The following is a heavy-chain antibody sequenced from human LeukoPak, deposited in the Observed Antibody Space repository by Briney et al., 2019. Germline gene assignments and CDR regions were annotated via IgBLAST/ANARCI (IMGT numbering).Heavy chain of an antibody. V-gene: IGHV3-15*01. J-gene: IGHJ4*02. Sequence: KPGGSLRLSCAASGFTFSNVWMSWVRQAPGKGQEWVGRIKSKTDGGTTDYAAPVKGRFTISRDDSKNTLYLQMHSLKTEDTAVYYCATVKGGSYPWGYWGQGTLVTVSS. CDR1: GFTFSNVW. D-gene: IGHD1-26*01. CDR3: ATVKGGSYPWGY. CDR2: IKSKTDGGTT.